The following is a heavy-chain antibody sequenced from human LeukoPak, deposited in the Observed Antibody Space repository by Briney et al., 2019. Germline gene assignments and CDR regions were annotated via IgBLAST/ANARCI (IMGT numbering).Heavy chain of an antibody. CDR2: ISPSATSI. CDR3: ARAPFYYGLWSGHFDY. D-gene: IGHD3-3*01. Sequence: GGSLRLSCAASGFTFSDYYMSWIRQAPGKGLQLLSFISPSATSIHYADSVRGRFTISRDNGKNSLDLQMNSLRAEDTAVYFCARAPFYYGLWSGHFDYWGQGSLVTVSS. V-gene: IGHV3-11*01. J-gene: IGHJ4*02. CDR1: GFTFSDYY.